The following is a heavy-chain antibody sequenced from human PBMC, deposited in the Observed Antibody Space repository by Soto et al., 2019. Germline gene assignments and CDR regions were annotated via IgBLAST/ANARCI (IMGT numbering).Heavy chain of an antibody. Sequence: GGSLRLSCAASGFTFSSYGMHWVRQAPGKGLEWVAVIWYDGSNKYYADSVKGRFTISRDNSKNTLYLQMNSLRAEDTAVYYCARQGPLVATTLTYFDYWGQGTLVTVSS. CDR3: ARQGPLVATTLTYFDY. J-gene: IGHJ4*02. V-gene: IGHV3-33*01. CDR2: IWYDGSNK. CDR1: GFTFSSYG. D-gene: IGHD5-12*01.